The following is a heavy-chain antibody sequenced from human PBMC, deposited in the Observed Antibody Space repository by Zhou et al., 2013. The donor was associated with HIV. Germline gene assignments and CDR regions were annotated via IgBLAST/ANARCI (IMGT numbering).Heavy chain of an antibody. CDR1: GGTFSSYA. CDR2: IIPIFGTA. V-gene: IGHV1-69*05. D-gene: IGHD5-12*01. J-gene: IGHJ6*03. Sequence: QVQLVQSGAEVKKPGSSVKVSCKASGGTFSSYAISWVRQAPGQGLEWMGGIIPIFGTANYAQKFQGRVTITTDESTSTAYMELSSLRSEDTAVYYCARVVLEMATISWYYYYMDVWGKGTTVTVSS. CDR3: ARVVLEMATISWYYYYMDV.